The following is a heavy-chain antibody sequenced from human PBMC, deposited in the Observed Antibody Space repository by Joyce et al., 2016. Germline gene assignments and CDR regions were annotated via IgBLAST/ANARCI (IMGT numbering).Heavy chain of an antibody. CDR1: GYNFDNNY. Sequence: EVQLVQSGAEVKKPGESLKISCKGSGYNFDNNYIAWVRQVPGKGLEWLGMIWPGGPDTRYSPSFQGQVTISADMSINTAYLQWSSRKASDTAMYFCARLGDIAAAFDYWGHGTRVTVSS. J-gene: IGHJ4*01. CDR3: ARLGDIAAAFDY. V-gene: IGHV5-51*01. CDR2: IWPGGPDT. D-gene: IGHD2-15*01.